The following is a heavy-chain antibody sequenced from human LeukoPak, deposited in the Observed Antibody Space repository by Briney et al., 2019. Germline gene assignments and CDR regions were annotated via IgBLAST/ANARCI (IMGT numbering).Heavy chain of an antibody. D-gene: IGHD6-13*01. J-gene: IGHJ5*02. CDR1: GFTFSDYW. Sequence: GGSLRLSCIASGFTFSDYWMHWVRQAPGKGLEWVSAISGSGGSTYYADSVKGRFTISRDNSKNTLYLHMNSLRAEDTAVYYCARIDNSSWYNPIHSGWFDPWGQGTLVTVSS. CDR3: ARIDNSSWYNPIHSGWFDP. V-gene: IGHV3-23*01. CDR2: ISGSGGST.